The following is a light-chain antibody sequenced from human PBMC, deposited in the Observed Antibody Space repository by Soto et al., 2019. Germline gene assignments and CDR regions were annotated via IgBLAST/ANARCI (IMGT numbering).Light chain of an antibody. CDR2: GAS. J-gene: IGKJ5*01. CDR1: QTVNNK. CDR3: QQYNSWPPIT. V-gene: IGKV3-15*01. Sequence: IVMTQASAPMSVYPGERANLSCRATQTVNNKVVWYQHKPGQAPRLLIYGASTRATGIPARFSGSGSGTEFTLSISSLQSEDFAVYYCQQYNSWPPITFGQGTRLEIK.